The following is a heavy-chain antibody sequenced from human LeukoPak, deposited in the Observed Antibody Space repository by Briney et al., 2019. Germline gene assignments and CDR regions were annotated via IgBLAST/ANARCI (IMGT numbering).Heavy chain of an antibody. J-gene: IGHJ3*02. CDR2: LSYSGST. D-gene: IGHD5-18*01. V-gene: IGHV4-61*01. CDR3: ARDQGRNTDI. CDR1: GGSVSTGSYY. Sequence: SETLSLTCNVSGGSVSTGSYYWSWIRQPPGKGLEWIGYLSYSGSTSYNPSLKSRVTISVDTSKNQFSLILSSVTAADTAVYYCARDQGRNTDIWGQGTMVTVSS.